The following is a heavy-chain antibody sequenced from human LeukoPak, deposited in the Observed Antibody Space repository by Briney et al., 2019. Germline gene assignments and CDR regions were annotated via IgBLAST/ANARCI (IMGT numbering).Heavy chain of an antibody. Sequence: SETLSLTCTVSGGSISSSSYYWGWIRPPPGKGLEWIGSIYYSGSTYYNPSLKSRVTISVDTSKNQFSLKLSSVTAADTAVYYCARTYYYGSGILTWGQETLVTVSS. CDR1: GGSISSSSYY. D-gene: IGHD3-10*01. J-gene: IGHJ4*02. CDR2: IYYSGST. CDR3: ARTYYYGSGILT. V-gene: IGHV4-39*07.